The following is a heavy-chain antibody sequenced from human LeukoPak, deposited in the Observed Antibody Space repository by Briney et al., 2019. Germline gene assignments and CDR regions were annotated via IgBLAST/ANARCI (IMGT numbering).Heavy chain of an antibody. CDR3: ARHIGYCSSISCYEVDN. D-gene: IGHD2-2*01. V-gene: IGHV3-21*01. Sequence: GGSLRLSCAASGFTFSSHGMNWVRQAPGKGLEWVSSISVSSSYIYYADSVKGRFTISRDNAKNSLYLQMNSLRAEDTAVYYCARHIGYCSSISCYEVDNWGQGTLVTVSS. J-gene: IGHJ4*02. CDR2: ISVSSSYI. CDR1: GFTFSSHG.